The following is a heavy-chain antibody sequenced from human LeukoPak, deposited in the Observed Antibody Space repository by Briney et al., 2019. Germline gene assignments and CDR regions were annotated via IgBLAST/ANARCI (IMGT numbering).Heavy chain of an antibody. CDR1: GFTFSNYW. V-gene: IGHV3-74*01. J-gene: IGHJ6*03. CDR3: ARDKTVSALRRDYMDV. Sequence: GGSLRLSCVASGFTFSNYWMHWVRQVPGKGLVWVSRINLDGSTTTYADSVKGRFTISRDNAKNTLYLQMNSLRAEDTALYYCARDKTVSALRRDYMDVWGKGTTVTVSS. D-gene: IGHD4-17*01. CDR2: INLDGSTT.